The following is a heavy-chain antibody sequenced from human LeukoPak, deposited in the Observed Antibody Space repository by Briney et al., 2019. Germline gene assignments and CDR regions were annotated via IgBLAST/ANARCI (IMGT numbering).Heavy chain of an antibody. CDR2: IIPILATA. CDR3: ATSYSSSSGGYYFDY. D-gene: IGHD6-6*01. Sequence: SVKVSCKASGGTFSTYAISWVRQAPGQGLEWMGGIIPILATANYAQKFRGRVTITADESTSTAYMELSSLRSEDTAVYYCATSYSSSSGGYYFDYWGQGTLVTVSS. V-gene: IGHV1-69*13. CDR1: GGTFSTYA. J-gene: IGHJ4*02.